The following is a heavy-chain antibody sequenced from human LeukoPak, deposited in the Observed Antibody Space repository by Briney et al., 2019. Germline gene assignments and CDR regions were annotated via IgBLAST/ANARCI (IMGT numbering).Heavy chain of an antibody. V-gene: IGHV1-46*01. CDR3: AREYYDILTGYYPRYFDY. CDR1: GYTFGSDD. D-gene: IGHD3-9*01. CDR2: INPSGGST. Sequence: ASVKVSCKASGYTFGSDDINWVRQAPGQGLEWMGIINPSGGSTSYAQKFQGRVTMTRDTSTSTVYMELSSLRSEDTAVYYCAREYYDILTGYYPRYFDYWGQGTLVTVSS. J-gene: IGHJ4*02.